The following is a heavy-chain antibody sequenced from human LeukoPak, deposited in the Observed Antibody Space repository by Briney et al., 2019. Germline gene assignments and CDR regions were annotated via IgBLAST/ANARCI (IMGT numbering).Heavy chain of an antibody. J-gene: IGHJ4*02. Sequence: SETLSLTCTVSGGSISSSSYYWGWIRQPPGRGLEWIGSIYYSVSTYYNPSLKSRVTISVDTSKNQFSLKLSSVTAADTAVYYCARLGGYCSSTSCYYFDYWGQGTLVTVSS. V-gene: IGHV4-39*01. CDR3: ARLGGYCSSTSCYYFDY. CDR1: GGSISSSSYY. D-gene: IGHD2-2*01. CDR2: IYYSVST.